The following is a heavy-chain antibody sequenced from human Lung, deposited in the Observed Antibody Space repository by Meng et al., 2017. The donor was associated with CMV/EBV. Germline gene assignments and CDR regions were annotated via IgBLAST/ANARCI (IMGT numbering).Heavy chain of an antibody. CDR2: INPKSGGT. CDR1: GYTFSGYF. V-gene: IGHV1-2*02. D-gene: IGHD2-8*01. J-gene: IGHJ6*02. Sequence: ASXXVFXKASGYTFSGYFMYWVRQAAGQGLEWMGWINPKSGGTNYAQKFQGRVTMTRDTSSGTAYMELIRLRSDEAAVYYCARVLVMKYVVHYNIMDVWGQGXTVTVTS. CDR3: ARVLVMKYVVHYNIMDV.